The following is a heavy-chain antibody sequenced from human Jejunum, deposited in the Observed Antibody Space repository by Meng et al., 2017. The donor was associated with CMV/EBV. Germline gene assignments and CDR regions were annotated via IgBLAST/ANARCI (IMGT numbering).Heavy chain of an antibody. CDR1: GFTFSTHG. CDR3: AKDVGY. CDR2: IEHDGSNK. D-gene: IGHD1-26*01. Sequence: VRLVEPGGGVVQSGGCLVRSCAGSGFTFSTHGIHWVRQSPGKGLEWVAFIEHDGSNKYYADSVKGRFTISRDNSKNTLYLQMNSLRVEDTAVYYCAKDVGYWGQGTLVTVSS. J-gene: IGHJ4*02. V-gene: IGHV3-30*02.